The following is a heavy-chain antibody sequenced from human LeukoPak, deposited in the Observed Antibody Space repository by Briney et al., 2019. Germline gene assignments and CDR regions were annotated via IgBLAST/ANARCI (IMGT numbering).Heavy chain of an antibody. CDR1: GSTCTSYG. D-gene: IGHD6-13*01. CDR3: ATLPHFSSTWPLDY. V-gene: IGHV1-18*01. CDR2: ISPYNGDT. J-gene: IGHJ4*02. Sequence: ASVRVSCKASGSTCTSYGISWVRQPPGQGLEWMGWISPYNGDTIYAQKLQGRVTMTTDTSTSTAYMELKNLRSNDTAVYYCATLPHFSSTWPLDYWGQGTLVTVSS.